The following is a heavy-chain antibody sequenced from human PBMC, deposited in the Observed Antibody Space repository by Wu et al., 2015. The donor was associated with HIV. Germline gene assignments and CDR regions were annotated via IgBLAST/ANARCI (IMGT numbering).Heavy chain of an antibody. CDR3: ARVTKTGHYYDSRGHYRIVNAFDV. J-gene: IGHJ3*01. D-gene: IGHD3-22*01. V-gene: IGHV4-30-4*08. Sequence: QVQLQESGPGLVKPSQTLSLTCTLSGDSIISSDYYWSWIRQSPGKGLEWIGYIYYSGNTDYNPSLKSRLTISVDTSKNHFSLKLTSVTVADTAMYYCARVTKTGHYYDSRGHYRIVNAFDVWGQGTMVTVSS. CDR2: IYYSGNT. CDR1: GDSIISSDYY.